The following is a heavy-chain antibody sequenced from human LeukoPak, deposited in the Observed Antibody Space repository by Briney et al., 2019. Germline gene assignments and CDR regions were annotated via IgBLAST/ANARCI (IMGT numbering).Heavy chain of an antibody. D-gene: IGHD1-1*01. V-gene: IGHV3-74*01. Sequence: PGGSLRLSCAASGFTFNDYWMHWVRQAPGKGLVWVPHINNDGSITNYADSVKGRFTVSRDNAKSTVFLQMNGLRVEDTAVYYCARGPPGFRVGDYWGQGTLVTVSS. CDR3: ARGPPGFRVGDY. J-gene: IGHJ4*02. CDR1: GFTFNDYW. CDR2: INNDGSIT.